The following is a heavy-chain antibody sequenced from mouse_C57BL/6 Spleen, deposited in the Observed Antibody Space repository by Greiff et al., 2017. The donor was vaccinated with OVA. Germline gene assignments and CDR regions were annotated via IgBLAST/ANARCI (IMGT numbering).Heavy chain of an antibody. CDR3: ARHGNYGNYEFAY. CDR2: ISGGGGNT. Sequence: EVKVVESGGGLVKPGGSLKLSCAASGFTFSSYTMSWVRQTPEKRLEWVATISGGGGNTYYPDSVKGRFTISRDNAKNTLYLQMSSLRSEDTALYYCARHGNYGNYEFAYWGQGTLVTVSA. D-gene: IGHD2-1*01. V-gene: IGHV5-9*01. CDR1: GFTFSSYT. J-gene: IGHJ3*01.